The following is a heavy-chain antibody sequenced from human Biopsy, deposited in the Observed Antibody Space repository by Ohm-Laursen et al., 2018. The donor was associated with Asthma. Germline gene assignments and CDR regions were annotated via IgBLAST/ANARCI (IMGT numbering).Heavy chain of an antibody. CDR2: IIPIFGTA. V-gene: IGHV1-69*01. Sequence: SSVKVSCKASGVTFSSYAISWVRQAPGQGLEWMGGIIPIFGTANYAQKFQGRVTITADESTSTAYMELSSLRSEDTAVHYCARSSHINWGGYFDYWGQGTLVTVSS. CDR3: ARSSHINWGGYFDY. J-gene: IGHJ4*02. D-gene: IGHD7-27*01. CDR1: GVTFSSYA.